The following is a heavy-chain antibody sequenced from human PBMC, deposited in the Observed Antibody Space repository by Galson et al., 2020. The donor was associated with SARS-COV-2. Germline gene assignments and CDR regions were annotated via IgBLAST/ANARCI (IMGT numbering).Heavy chain of an antibody. CDR3: TRDASWAMFGMDV. CDR1: GFTFSSYS. CDR2: ISSSSVYI. V-gene: IGHV3-21*01. Sequence: GESLRISCEVSGFTFSSYSMNWVRQAPGKGLEWVSSISSSSVYIYYADSLKGRFTISRDNGKNSLSLQMNSLRAEDTAVYYCTRDASWAMFGMDVWGQGTTVAVSS. J-gene: IGHJ6*02. D-gene: IGHD1-26*01.